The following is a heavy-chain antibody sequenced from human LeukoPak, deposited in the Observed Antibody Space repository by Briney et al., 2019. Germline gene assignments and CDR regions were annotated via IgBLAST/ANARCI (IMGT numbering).Heavy chain of an antibody. CDR3: AREGVYDSWDY. J-gene: IGHJ4*02. Sequence: GGSLRLSCAASGFTFSSYEMNWVRQAPGKGLVWVSYISSSGSTIYYADSVKGRFTISRDNAQNSLYLQMNSLRAEDTAVYYCAREGVYDSWDYWGQGTLVTVSS. CDR2: ISSSGSTI. CDR1: GFTFSSYE. V-gene: IGHV3-48*03. D-gene: IGHD3-3*01.